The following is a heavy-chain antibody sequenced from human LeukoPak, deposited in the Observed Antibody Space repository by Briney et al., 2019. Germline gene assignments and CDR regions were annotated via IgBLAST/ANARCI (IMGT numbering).Heavy chain of an antibody. CDR2: IWYDGSNK. Sequence: PGRSLRLSCAASGFTFSSYGMHWVRQAPGKGLEWVAVIWYDGSNKYYADSVKGRFTISRDNSKNTLYLQMNSLRAEDTAVYYCARDKRRGTCCPDYWGQGTLVTVSS. CDR3: ARDKRRGTCCPDY. J-gene: IGHJ4*02. CDR1: GFTFSSYG. V-gene: IGHV3-33*01. D-gene: IGHD2-2*01.